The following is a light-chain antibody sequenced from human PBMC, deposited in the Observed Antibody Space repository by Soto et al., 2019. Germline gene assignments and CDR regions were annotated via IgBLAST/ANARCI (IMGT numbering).Light chain of an antibody. J-gene: IGKJ2*01. CDR3: HQYYSIPYT. CDR2: WAS. Sequence: DLVMTQSPDSLAVSLGATATINCKSSHSLLDTSYKKTYLAWYQQRPGQPPKLLIYWASTRQSGVTDRFSGSGSATDFTLTISSLQAEDVAIYYCHQYYSIPYTFGQGTRLEI. CDR1: HSLLDTSYKKTY. V-gene: IGKV4-1*01.